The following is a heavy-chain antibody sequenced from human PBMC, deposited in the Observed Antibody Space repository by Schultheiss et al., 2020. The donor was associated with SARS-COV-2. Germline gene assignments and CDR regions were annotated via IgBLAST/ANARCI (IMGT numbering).Heavy chain of an antibody. CDR2: INPSGGST. CDR1: GYTFTGYY. V-gene: IGHV1-46*01. J-gene: IGHJ4*02. D-gene: IGHD2-2*01. Sequence: ASVKVSCKASGYTFTGYYMHWVRQAPGQGLEWMGIINPSGGSTSYAQKFQGRVTMTTDTSTSTIYMELSSLRSEDTAVYYCARDWSGDIVVVPAAGAFDYWGQGTLVTVSS. CDR3: ARDWSGDIVVVPAAGAFDY.